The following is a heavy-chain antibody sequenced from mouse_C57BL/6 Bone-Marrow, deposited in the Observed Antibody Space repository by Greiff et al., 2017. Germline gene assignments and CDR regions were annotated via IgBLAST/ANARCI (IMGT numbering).Heavy chain of an antibody. CDR2: IITSTVGT. CDR3: ARGWLDY. J-gene: IGHJ2*01. D-gene: IGHD3-3*01. V-gene: IGHV1-42*01. Sequence: EVQLQQSGPELVKPGASVKISCKASGYSFPGYYMNWVKQSPEKSLEWIGEIITSTVGTTYNQKFKAKATLTVDKSSSTAYMQLKRLTSEDSAVYYCARGWLDYWGQGTTLTVSS. CDR1: GYSFPGYY.